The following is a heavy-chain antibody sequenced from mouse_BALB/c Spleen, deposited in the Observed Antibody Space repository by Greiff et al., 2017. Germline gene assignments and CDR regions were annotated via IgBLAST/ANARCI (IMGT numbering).Heavy chain of an antibody. V-gene: IGHV2-9*02. D-gene: IGHD2-2*01. CDR1: GFSLTSYG. J-gene: IGHJ3*01. Sequence: QVQLKQSGPGLVAPSQSLSITCTVSGFSLTSYGVHWVRQPPGKGLEWLGVLWAGGSTNYNSALMSRLSISKDNSKSQVFLKMNSLQTDDTAMYYCARGGRNGYDVRFAYWGQGTLVTVSA. CDR2: LWAGGST. CDR3: ARGGRNGYDVRFAY.